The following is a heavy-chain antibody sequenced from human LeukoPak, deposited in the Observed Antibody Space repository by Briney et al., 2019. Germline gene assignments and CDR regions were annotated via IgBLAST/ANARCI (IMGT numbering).Heavy chain of an antibody. Sequence: GGSLRLSCAASGFTFSSYGMHWVRQAPGKGLEWVAFIRYDGSNKYYADSVKGRFTISRDNSKNTLYRQMNSLRAEDTAVYYCARFAVAAAGTDFDYWGQGTLVTVSS. V-gene: IGHV3-30*02. CDR2: IRYDGSNK. J-gene: IGHJ4*02. D-gene: IGHD6-13*01. CDR1: GFTFSSYG. CDR3: ARFAVAAAGTDFDY.